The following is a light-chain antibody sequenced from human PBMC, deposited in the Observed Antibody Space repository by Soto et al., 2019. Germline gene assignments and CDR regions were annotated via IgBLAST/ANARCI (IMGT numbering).Light chain of an antibody. CDR2: DTS. CDR3: QQRYSWPPIT. CDR1: QSVSTY. V-gene: IGKV3-11*01. Sequence: EIVLTRSPATLSFSPGESATLFCRANQSVSTYLAWYQQKIGQPPRLLIYDTSIRATGIPARFSGSGSGTDFTLTISSLEPEDFAVYYCQQRYSWPPITFGQGTRLEIK. J-gene: IGKJ5*01.